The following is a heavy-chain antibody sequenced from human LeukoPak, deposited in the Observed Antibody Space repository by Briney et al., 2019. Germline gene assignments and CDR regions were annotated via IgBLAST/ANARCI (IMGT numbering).Heavy chain of an antibody. CDR3: ARETGGYCSGGSCVQWFDP. Sequence: SETLSLTCTVSGGSISSSSYYWGWIRQPPGKGLEWIGSIYYSGSTNYNPSLKSRVTISVDKSKNQFSLKLSSVTAADTAVYYCARETGGYCSGGSCVQWFDPWGQGTLVTVSS. CDR1: GGSISSSSYY. J-gene: IGHJ5*02. V-gene: IGHV4-39*07. CDR2: IYYSGST. D-gene: IGHD2-15*01.